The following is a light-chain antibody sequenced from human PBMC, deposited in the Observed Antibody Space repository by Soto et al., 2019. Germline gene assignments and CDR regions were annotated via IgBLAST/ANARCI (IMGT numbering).Light chain of an antibody. Sequence: EIVMTQSPATLSVSPGQRATLSCRASQSVSSNLAWYQQKPGQAPRLLIFGASTRVTGIPARFSGSGSGTEFSLTISSLQSEDFAVYYCQQYMNWPTFGQGTRLEI. J-gene: IGKJ5*01. CDR1: QSVSSN. CDR2: GAS. V-gene: IGKV3-15*01. CDR3: QQYMNWPT.